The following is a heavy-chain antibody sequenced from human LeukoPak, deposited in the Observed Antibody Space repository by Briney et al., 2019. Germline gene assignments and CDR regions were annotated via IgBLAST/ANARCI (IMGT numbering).Heavy chain of an antibody. CDR3: AKGQGYHNLDWFDP. CDR2: IDGSGAGT. CDR1: GYTFSTFA. J-gene: IGHJ5*02. D-gene: IGHD5-12*01. V-gene: IGHV3-23*01. Sequence: GGSLRLSCAASGYTFSTFAMTWVRQGPGKGLEWVSSIDGSGAGTYYADSVKGRFSISRDNSKSTLYLQMYSLTAGDTAVYYCAKGQGYHNLDWFDPWGQGTLVTVSS.